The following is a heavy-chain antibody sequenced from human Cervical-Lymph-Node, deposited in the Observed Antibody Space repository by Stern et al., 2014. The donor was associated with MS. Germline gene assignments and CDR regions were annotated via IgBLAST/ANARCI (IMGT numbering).Heavy chain of an antibody. D-gene: IGHD3-3*01. V-gene: IGHV4-31*03. CDR1: GGSISSGGYY. Sequence: QVQLQESGPGLVKPSQTLSLTCTVSGGSISSGGYYCSWIRQHPGKGLEWIGYIYCSGSTYYNPSLKSRVTISVDTSKNQFSLKLSSVTAADTAVYYCARVSYDFWSGYYVFDYWGQGTLVTVSS. CDR2: IYCSGST. J-gene: IGHJ4*02. CDR3: ARVSYDFWSGYYVFDY.